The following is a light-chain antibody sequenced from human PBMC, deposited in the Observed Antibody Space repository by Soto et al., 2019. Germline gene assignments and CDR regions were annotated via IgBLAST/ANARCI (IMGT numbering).Light chain of an antibody. V-gene: IGKV3-15*01. CDR2: GAS. Sequence: EILMTQSPATLSVSPGERATLSCRASQRVSHNLAWYQQKPGQAPRLLFYGASIRAIGIPARFSGSGSGTEFTLTISSLQSEDFAIYYCQQSNNWPYTFGQGTNLEIK. CDR1: QRVSHN. J-gene: IGKJ2*01. CDR3: QQSNNWPYT.